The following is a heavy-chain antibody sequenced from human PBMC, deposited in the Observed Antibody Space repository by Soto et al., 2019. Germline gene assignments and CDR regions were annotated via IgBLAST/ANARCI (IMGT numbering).Heavy chain of an antibody. CDR3: ARDLQAGTDNVNWFAP. CDR1: GFSISRSA. V-gene: IGHV3-30*04. J-gene: IGHJ5*02. D-gene: IGHD6-19*01. CDR2: IAYDGSNR. Sequence: QVQLVVSGGGVVQPRRSLRFSWAASGFSISRSAMHWVRQAPGNGLEWVAVIAYDGSNRWYADSAKGRFTISRDNSKNTVYLQMSSLRGEDTAVYYCARDLQAGTDNVNWFAPWGQGTLVTVSS.